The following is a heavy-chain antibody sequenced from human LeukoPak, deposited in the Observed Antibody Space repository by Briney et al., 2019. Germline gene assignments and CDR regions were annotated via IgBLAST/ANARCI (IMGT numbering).Heavy chain of an antibody. CDR2: INYSGNT. J-gene: IGHJ4*02. CDR1: GGSIRSYY. D-gene: IGHD6-6*01. Sequence: SETLSLTCTVSGGSIRSYYWSWIRQPPGKGLEWIGYINYSGNTDYNPSLKSRVTVSVDTSKNQFSLNLRSVTAADAAVYYCARGAVNVAARYLDWWGQGTLVTVSS. CDR3: ARGAVNVAARYLDW. V-gene: IGHV4-59*01.